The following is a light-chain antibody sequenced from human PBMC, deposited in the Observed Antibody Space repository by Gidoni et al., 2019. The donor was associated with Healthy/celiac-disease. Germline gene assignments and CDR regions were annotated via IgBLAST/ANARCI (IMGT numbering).Light chain of an antibody. V-gene: IGKV1-39*01. CDR1: QSISSY. J-gene: IGKJ4*01. CDR3: QQSYSTPLT. CDR2: AAS. Sequence: QLTQSPSSLSASVGDRVTITGRASQSISSYLNWYQQKPGKAPKLLIYAASSLQSGVPSRFSGSGSGTDFTLTISSLQPEDFATYYCQQSYSTPLTFGGGTKVEIK.